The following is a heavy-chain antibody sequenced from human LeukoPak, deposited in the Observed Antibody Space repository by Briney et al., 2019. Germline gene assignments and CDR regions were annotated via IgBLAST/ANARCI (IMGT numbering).Heavy chain of an antibody. CDR2: ISGNGSPI. CDR1: RFTFSSYS. CDR3: ARDPEFSYGYYFDY. Sequence: GGSLRLSCAASRFTFSSYSMNWVRQAPGKGLEWVSYISGNGSPIYYADSVKGRFTISRDNSKNSLFLQLNSLRADDTAVYYCARDPEFSYGYYFDYWGQGTLVTVSS. D-gene: IGHD5-18*01. J-gene: IGHJ4*02. V-gene: IGHV3-48*04.